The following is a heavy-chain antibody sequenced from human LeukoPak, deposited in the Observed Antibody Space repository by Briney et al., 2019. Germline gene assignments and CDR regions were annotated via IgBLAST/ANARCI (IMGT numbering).Heavy chain of an antibody. CDR1: GGSFSGYY. Sequence: PSETLSLTCAVYGGSFSGYYWSWIRQPPGKGLEWIGEINHSGSTNYNPSLKSRVTISVDTSKNQFSLKLSSVTAADTAVYYCARDRGSGTTGFDYWGQGTLVTVSS. D-gene: IGHD1-7*01. CDR3: ARDRGSGTTGFDY. J-gene: IGHJ4*02. CDR2: INHSGST. V-gene: IGHV4-34*01.